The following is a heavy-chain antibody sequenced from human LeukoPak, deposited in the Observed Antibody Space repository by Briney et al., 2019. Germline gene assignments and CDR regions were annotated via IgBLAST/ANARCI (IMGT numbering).Heavy chain of an antibody. CDR3: ARGSGDYVATYYYYMDV. V-gene: IGHV1-69*13. CDR1: GGTFSGYA. J-gene: IGHJ6*03. Sequence: ASVKVSCKASGGTFSGYAISWVRQAPGQGLEWMGGIIPIFGTANYAQKFQGRVTITADESTSTAYMELSSLRSEDTAVYYCARGSGDYVATYYYYMDVWGKGTTVTVSS. CDR2: IIPIFGTA. D-gene: IGHD4-17*01.